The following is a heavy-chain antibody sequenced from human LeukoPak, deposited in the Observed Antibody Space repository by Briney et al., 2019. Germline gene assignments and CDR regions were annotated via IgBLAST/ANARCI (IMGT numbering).Heavy chain of an antibody. CDR2: VKSDGSDT. Sequence: PGGSLRLSCAASGSTFSRYWMHWVRQAPGKGLVLVSRVKSDGSDTIYADSVKGRFTISRDNAKNTLYLQMDSLRAEDTAVYHCAKDFLGTVPDVFDIWGQGTMVTVSS. D-gene: IGHD7-27*01. CDR1: GSTFSRYW. V-gene: IGHV3-74*01. CDR3: AKDFLGTVPDVFDI. J-gene: IGHJ3*02.